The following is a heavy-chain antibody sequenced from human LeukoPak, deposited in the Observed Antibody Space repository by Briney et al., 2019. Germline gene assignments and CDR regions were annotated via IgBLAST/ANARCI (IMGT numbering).Heavy chain of an antibody. D-gene: IGHD4-17*01. Sequence: SETLSLTCVVSGGSVSGYYWDWIRQPPGRGLEWIGYVYYSGSTNYNPSLKSRVTISVDTSKNQFSLKVNSVTAADTGVYYCASKSTDHGELRFDYWGQGTLVTVSS. CDR1: GGSVSGYY. CDR3: ASKSTDHGELRFDY. J-gene: IGHJ4*02. V-gene: IGHV4-59*02. CDR2: VYYSGST.